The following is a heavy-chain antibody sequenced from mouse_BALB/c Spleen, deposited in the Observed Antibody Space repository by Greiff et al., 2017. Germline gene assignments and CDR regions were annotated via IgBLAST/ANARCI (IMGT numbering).Heavy chain of an antibody. V-gene: IGHV1-80*01. CDR3: AREVDEGAMDY. J-gene: IGHJ4*01. Sequence: VQGVESGAELVRPGSSVKISCKASGYAFSSYWMNWVKQRPGQGLEWIGQIYPGDGDTNYNGKFKGKATLTADKSSSTAYMQLSSLTSEDSAVYFCAREVDEGAMDYWGQGTSVTVSS. CDR1: GYAFSSYW. CDR2: IYPGDGDT. D-gene: IGHD1-1*02.